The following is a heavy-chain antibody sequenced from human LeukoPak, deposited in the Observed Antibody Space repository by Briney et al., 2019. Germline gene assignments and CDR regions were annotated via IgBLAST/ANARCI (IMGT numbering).Heavy chain of an antibody. CDR2: IYTSGST. CDR3: ARELGSSWYWWFDP. V-gene: IGHV4-61*02. J-gene: IGHJ5*02. Sequence: PSETLSLTCTVSGVSISSGSYYWSWIRQPAGKGLEWIGRIYTSGSTNYNPSLKSRVTISVDTSKNQFSLKLSSVTAADTAVYYCARELGSSWYWWFDPWGQGTLVTVSS. CDR1: GVSISSGSYY. D-gene: IGHD6-13*01.